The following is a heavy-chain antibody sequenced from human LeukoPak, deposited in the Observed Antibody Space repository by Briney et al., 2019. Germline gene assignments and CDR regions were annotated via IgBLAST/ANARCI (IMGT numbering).Heavy chain of an antibody. CDR3: ARVKLGNYYYYYYMDV. CDR1: GYTFTNYG. Sequence: ASVKVSCKASGYTFTNYGISWVRQAPGQGLEWMGWISAYNGNTNYAQKFQGRVTMTTDTSTSTAYMELRSLRSDDTAVYYCARVKLGNYYYYYYMDVWGKGTTVTISS. V-gene: IGHV1-18*04. D-gene: IGHD7-27*01. J-gene: IGHJ6*03. CDR2: ISAYNGNT.